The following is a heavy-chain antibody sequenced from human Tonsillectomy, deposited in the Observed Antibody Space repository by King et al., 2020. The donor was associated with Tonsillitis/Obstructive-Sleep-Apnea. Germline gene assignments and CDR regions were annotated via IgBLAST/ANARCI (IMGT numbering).Heavy chain of an antibody. J-gene: IGHJ5*02. V-gene: IGHV7-4-1*02. D-gene: IGHD6-19*01. CDR2: INTNTGNP. Sequence: VQLVESGSELKKPGASVKVSCKASGYTFTNYAMNWVRQAPGQGLEWMGWINTNTGNPTYAQGFTGRFVFSLDTSVSTAYLQISSLKAEDTAVYYCARPGDSSGWYWFDTWGQGTLVTVSS. CDR3: ARPGDSSGWYWFDT. CDR1: GYTFTNYA.